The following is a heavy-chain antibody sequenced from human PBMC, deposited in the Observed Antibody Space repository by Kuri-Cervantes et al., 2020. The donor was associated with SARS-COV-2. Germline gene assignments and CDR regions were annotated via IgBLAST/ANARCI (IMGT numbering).Heavy chain of an antibody. CDR2: INPNSGST. V-gene: IGHV1-2*02. CDR3: ARDQDIVVVVAATPGRGAFDI. Sequence: GESLKISFAASGYTFTGYYMHWVRQAPGQGLEWMGWINPNSGSTNYAQKFQGRVTMTRDTSISTAYMELSRLRSDDTAVYYCARDQDIVVVVAATPGRGAFDIWGQGTMVTVSS. D-gene: IGHD2-15*01. CDR1: GYTFTGYY. J-gene: IGHJ3*02.